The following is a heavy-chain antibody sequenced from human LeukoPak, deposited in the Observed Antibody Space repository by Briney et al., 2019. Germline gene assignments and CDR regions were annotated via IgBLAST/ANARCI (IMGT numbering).Heavy chain of an antibody. D-gene: IGHD3-22*01. V-gene: IGHV3-23*01. Sequence: GGSLRLSCAASGFTFSSYAMSWVRQAPGKGLEWVSAISGSGGSTYYADSVKGQFTISRDNSKNTLYLQMNSLRAEDTAVYYCAKERGPYYYDSSGYYDPYYFDYWGQGTLVTVSS. J-gene: IGHJ4*02. CDR1: GFTFSSYA. CDR3: AKERGPYYYDSSGYYDPYYFDY. CDR2: ISGSGGST.